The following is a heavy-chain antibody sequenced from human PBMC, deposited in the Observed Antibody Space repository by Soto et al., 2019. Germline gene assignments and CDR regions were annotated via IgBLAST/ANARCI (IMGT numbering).Heavy chain of an antibody. D-gene: IGHD2-8*02. V-gene: IGHV1-2*04. CDR3: ARDHRSRDTDPLSFDF. J-gene: IGHJ4*02. Sequence: GASVKVSCKASGYIFTGWYLHWVRQAPGQGLEWMGWINPHNGGTDYAQKFQGWVTMTRDTSINTVYMELSRLKSDDTAMYYCARDHRSRDTDPLSFDFWGQGTLVTVSS. CDR1: GYIFTGWY. CDR2: INPHNGGT.